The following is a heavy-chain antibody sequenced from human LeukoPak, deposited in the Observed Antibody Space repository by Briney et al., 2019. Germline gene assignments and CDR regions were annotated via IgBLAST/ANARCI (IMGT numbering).Heavy chain of an antibody. V-gene: IGHV4-34*01. CDR2: IYYSGST. Sequence: SETLSLTCAVYGGSFSGYYWSWTRQPPGKGLEWIGSIYYSGSTYYNPSLKSRVTISVDTSKNQFSLKLSSVTAADTAVYYCARIVPSEYYDILTGYYKPTYFDYWGQGTLVTVSS. J-gene: IGHJ4*02. D-gene: IGHD3-9*01. CDR1: GGSFSGYY. CDR3: ARIVPSEYYDILTGYYKPTYFDY.